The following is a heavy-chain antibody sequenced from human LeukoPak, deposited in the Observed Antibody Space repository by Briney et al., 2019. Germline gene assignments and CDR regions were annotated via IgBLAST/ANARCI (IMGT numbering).Heavy chain of an antibody. CDR3: ARAFIRADAFDI. J-gene: IGHJ3*02. D-gene: IGHD4-17*01. CDR2: ISSSGSTI. V-gene: IGHV3-48*03. Sequence: GGSLRLSCAASGFTFGSYEMNWVRQAPGKGLEWVSYISSSGSTIYYADSVKGRFTISRDNAKNSLYLQMNSLRAEDTAVYYCARAFIRADAFDIWGQGTMATVSS. CDR1: GFTFGSYE.